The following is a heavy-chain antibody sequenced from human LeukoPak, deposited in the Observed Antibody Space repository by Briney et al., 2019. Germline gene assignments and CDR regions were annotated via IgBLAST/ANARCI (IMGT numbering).Heavy chain of an antibody. V-gene: IGHV1-18*01. Sequence: ASVKVSCKASGYTFTSYGISWVRQAPGQGLEWMGWISAYNGNTNYAQKLQGRVTMTTDTSTSTAYMELRSLRSDDTAVYYCARVDVVVPAAIGAGAYYYYYMDVWGKGTTVTVSS. CDR3: ARVDVVVPAAIGAGAYYYYYMDV. D-gene: IGHD2-2*01. CDR1: GYTFTSYG. J-gene: IGHJ6*03. CDR2: ISAYNGNT.